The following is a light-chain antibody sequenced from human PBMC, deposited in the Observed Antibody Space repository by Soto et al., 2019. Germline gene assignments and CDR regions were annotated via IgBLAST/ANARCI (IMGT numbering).Light chain of an antibody. CDR3: AAWDDSLNGYV. CDR1: SSNIGSNT. V-gene: IGLV1-44*01. J-gene: IGLJ1*01. Sequence: QSVLTQPTSASGTPGQRVTISCSGSSSNIGSNTVNWYHQLPGTAPKLLIYGNNQRPSGVPGRFSGSKSGTSASLAISGLQSEDEADYYCAAWDDSLNGYVFGSGTKLTVL. CDR2: GNN.